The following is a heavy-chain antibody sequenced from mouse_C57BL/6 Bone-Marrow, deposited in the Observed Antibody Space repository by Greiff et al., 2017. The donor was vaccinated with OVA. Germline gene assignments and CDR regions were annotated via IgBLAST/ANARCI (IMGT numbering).Heavy chain of an antibody. V-gene: IGHV1-64*01. CDR2: IHPNSGST. Sequence: QVQLKQPGAELVKPGASVKLSCKASGYTFTSYWMHWVKQRSGQGLEWIGMIHPNSGSTNYNEKFKSKATLTVDKSSSTAYMQLSSLTSEDSAVYYCAILPYGGFAYWGQGTLVTVSA. CDR3: AILPYGGFAY. D-gene: IGHD5-5*01. J-gene: IGHJ3*01. CDR1: GYTFTSYW.